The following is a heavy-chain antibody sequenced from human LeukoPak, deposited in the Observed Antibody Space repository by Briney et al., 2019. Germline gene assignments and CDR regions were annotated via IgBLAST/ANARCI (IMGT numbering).Heavy chain of an antibody. V-gene: IGHV3-20*04. CDR1: GFTFDDYG. CDR3: ARDGTNDYGDCGGYNWFNP. D-gene: IGHD4-17*01. CDR2: INWNGGST. Sequence: GGSLRLSCAASGFTFDDYGMSWVPQAPGKGLEWVSGINWNGGSTGYADSVKGRFTISRDNAKNSLYLQMNSLRAEDTALYYCARDGTNDYGDCGGYNWFNPWGQGTLVTVSS. J-gene: IGHJ5*02.